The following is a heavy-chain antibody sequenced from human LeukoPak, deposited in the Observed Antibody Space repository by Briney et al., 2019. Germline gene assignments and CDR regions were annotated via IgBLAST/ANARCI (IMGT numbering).Heavy chain of an antibody. V-gene: IGHV3-30-3*01. D-gene: IGHD6-19*01. CDR3: AGSGWANPV. Sequence: PGRSLRLSCAASGFTFSSYAMHWVRQAPGKGLEWVAVISYDGSNKYYADSVKGRFTISRDNSKNTLYLQMNSLRAEDTAVYYCAGSGWANPVWGQGTTVTVSS. CDR2: ISYDGSNK. CDR1: GFTFSSYA. J-gene: IGHJ6*02.